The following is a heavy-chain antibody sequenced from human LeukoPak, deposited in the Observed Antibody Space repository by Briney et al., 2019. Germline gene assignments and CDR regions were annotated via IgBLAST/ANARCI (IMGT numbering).Heavy chain of an antibody. CDR1: GGSFSGYY. V-gene: IGHV4-34*01. J-gene: IGHJ4*02. CDR3: ARGRRVGITMIVVVSHFDY. CDR2: TNHSGST. D-gene: IGHD3-22*01. Sequence: SETLSLTCAVYGGSFSGYYWSWIRQPPGKGLEWIGETNHSGSTNYNPSLKSRVTISVDTSKNQFSLKLSSVTAADTAVYYCARGRRVGITMIVVVSHFDYWGQGTLVTVSS.